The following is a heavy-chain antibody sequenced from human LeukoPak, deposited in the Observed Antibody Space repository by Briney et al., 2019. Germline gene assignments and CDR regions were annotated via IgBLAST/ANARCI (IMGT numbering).Heavy chain of an antibody. Sequence: PGGSLRLSCAASGFTFSSYDMHWVRQATGKGLEWVSAIGTAGDTYYPGSVKGRFTISRENAKNSLYLQMNSLRAGDTAVYYCARADSSGYYYYGMDVWGQGTTVTVSS. CDR3: ARADSSGYYYYGMDV. CDR1: GFTFSSYD. J-gene: IGHJ6*02. D-gene: IGHD3-22*01. V-gene: IGHV3-13*01. CDR2: IGTAGDT.